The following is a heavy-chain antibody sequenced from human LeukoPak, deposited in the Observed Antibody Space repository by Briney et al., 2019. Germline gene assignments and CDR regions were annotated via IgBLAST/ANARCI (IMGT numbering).Heavy chain of an antibody. CDR2: VNDSGST. CDR1: GGSFSVYY. J-gene: IGHJ4*02. CDR3: ARGRGIAAAIDY. D-gene: IGHD6-13*01. V-gene: IGHV4-34*01. Sequence: SETLSLPCVVSGGSFSVYYWRWIRQPPGKGREGIGEVNDSGSTNYNPSLKSRVTLSVDTSKNQFSLKLSSVTAADTAVYYCARGRGIAAAIDYWGQGTLVTVSS.